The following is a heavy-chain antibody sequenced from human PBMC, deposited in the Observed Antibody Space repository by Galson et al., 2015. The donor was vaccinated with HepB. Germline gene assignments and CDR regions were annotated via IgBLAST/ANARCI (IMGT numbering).Heavy chain of an antibody. D-gene: IGHD3-22*01. J-gene: IGHJ4*02. V-gene: IGHV3-64D*06. CDR3: VKCYYDSSGCPY. Sequence: SLRLSCAASGFTFSSYAMHWVRQAPGKGLEYVSAISSNGGSTYYADSVKGRFTISRDNSKNTLYLQMSSLRAEDTAVYYCVKCYYDSSGCPYWGQGTLVTVSS. CDR1: GFTFSSYA. CDR2: ISSNGGST.